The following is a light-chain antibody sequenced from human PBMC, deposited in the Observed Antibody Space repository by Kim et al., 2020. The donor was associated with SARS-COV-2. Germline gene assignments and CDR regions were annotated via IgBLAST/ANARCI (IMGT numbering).Light chain of an antibody. CDR2: YDS. CDR3: QVWESSSDHRGV. J-gene: IGLJ2*01. Sequence: PGKTARITCGGNNIGSRSMNWYQEKPGQAPVLVIYYDSDRPSGIPERFSGSNSGNTATLTISRVEAGDEADYYCQVWESSSDHRGVFGGGTQLTVL. CDR1: NIGSRS. V-gene: IGLV3-21*01.